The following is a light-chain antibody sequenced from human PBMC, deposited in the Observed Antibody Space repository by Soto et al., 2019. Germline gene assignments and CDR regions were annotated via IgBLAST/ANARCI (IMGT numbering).Light chain of an antibody. CDR3: SSRATNAGGDNWV. CDR1: SSDVGGYNF. J-gene: IGLJ3*02. V-gene: IGLV2-8*01. Sequence: QSVLTQPPSASGSPGQSVTISCTGTSSDVGGYNFVSWYQQHPGKSPKLMIYEVSKRPSGVPDRFSGSKSGNTASLTVSGLQVEDEADYYCSSRATNAGGDNWVFGGGTKVTVL. CDR2: EVS.